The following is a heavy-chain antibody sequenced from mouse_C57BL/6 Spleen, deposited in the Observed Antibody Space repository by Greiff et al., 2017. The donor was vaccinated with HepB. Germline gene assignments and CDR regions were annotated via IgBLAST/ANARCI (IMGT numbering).Heavy chain of an antibody. CDR1: GYTFTDYY. CDR2: INPNNGGT. V-gene: IGHV1-26*01. Sequence: VQLQQSGPELVKPGASVKISCKASGYTFTDYYMNWVKQSHGKSLEWIGDINPNNGGTSYNQKFKGKATLTVDKSSSTAYMELRSLTSEDSAVYYCARWALDYWGQGTTLTVSS. J-gene: IGHJ2*01. CDR3: ARWALDY.